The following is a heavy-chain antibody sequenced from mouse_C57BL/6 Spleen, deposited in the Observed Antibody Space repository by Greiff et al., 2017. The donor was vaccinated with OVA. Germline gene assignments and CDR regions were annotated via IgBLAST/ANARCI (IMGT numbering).Heavy chain of an antibody. Sequence: QVQLKQSGAELVRPGASVKLSCKASGYTFTDYYINWVKQRPGQGLEWIARIYPGSGNTYYNEKFKGKATLTAEKSSSTAYMQLSSLTSEDSAVYFCAREEWDYGSSHWYFDVWGTGTTVTVSS. CDR3: AREEWDYGSSHWYFDV. V-gene: IGHV1-76*01. CDR1: GYTFTDYY. D-gene: IGHD1-1*01. J-gene: IGHJ1*03. CDR2: IYPGSGNT.